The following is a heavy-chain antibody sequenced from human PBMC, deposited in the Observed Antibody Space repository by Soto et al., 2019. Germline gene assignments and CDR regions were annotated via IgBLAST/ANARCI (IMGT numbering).Heavy chain of an antibody. J-gene: IGHJ5*02. V-gene: IGHV1-18*01. CDR1: GYTFTSYG. CDR2: ISAYNGNT. D-gene: IGHD6-19*01. CDR3: ARALEYSSGWYGTWWFDP. Sequence: EASVKVSCKASGYTFTSYGISWVRQAPGQGLEWMGWISAYNGNTNYAQKLQGRVTMTTDTSTSTAYMELRSLRSDDTAVYYCARALEYSSGWYGTWWFDPWGQGTLVTVSS.